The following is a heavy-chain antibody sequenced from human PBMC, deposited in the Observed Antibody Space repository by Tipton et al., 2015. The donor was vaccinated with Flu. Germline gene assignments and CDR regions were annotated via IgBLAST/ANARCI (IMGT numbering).Heavy chain of an antibody. V-gene: IGHV4-34*01. J-gene: IGHJ3*02. D-gene: IGHD4-11*01. Sequence: LRLSCAVYGGSFSGYYWSWIRQPPGKGLEWIGEINHSGSTNYNPSLKSRVTISVDTSKNQFSLKLSSVTAADTAVYYCARVYPPVTTKTAGFAFDIWDQGTMVTVSS. CDR1: GGSFSGYY. CDR3: ARVYPPVTTKTAGFAFDI. CDR2: INHSGST.